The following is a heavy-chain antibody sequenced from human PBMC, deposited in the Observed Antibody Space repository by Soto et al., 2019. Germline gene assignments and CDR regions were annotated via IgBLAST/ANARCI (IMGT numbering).Heavy chain of an antibody. Sequence: QVQLVESGGGVVQPGRSLRLSCAASGFTFSSYAMHWVRQAPGKGLEWVAVISFDGSNKYYADSVKGRFTISRDNSKNTLFLQMNSLRPEDTAVYCCARDRNSGYDWNYYGMDVWGQGTTVTVSS. CDR1: GFTFSSYA. CDR3: ARDRNSGYDWNYYGMDV. CDR2: ISFDGSNK. J-gene: IGHJ6*02. V-gene: IGHV3-30-3*01. D-gene: IGHD5-12*01.